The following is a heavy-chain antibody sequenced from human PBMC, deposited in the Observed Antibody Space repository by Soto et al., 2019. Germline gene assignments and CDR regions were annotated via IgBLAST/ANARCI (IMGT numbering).Heavy chain of an antibody. Sequence: ASVKVSCKASGYTFTSNGISWVRQAPGQGLEWMGWISAYNGNTNYAQKLQGRVTMTTDTSTSTAYMELRSLGSDDTAVYYCARWAVVVPGAAWDFRYYYYYGMDVWGKGTTVTVSS. J-gene: IGHJ6*01. D-gene: IGHD2-2*01. CDR2: ISAYNGNT. CDR1: GYTFTSNG. V-gene: IGHV1-18*04. CDR3: ARWAVVVPGAAWDFRYYYYYGMDV.